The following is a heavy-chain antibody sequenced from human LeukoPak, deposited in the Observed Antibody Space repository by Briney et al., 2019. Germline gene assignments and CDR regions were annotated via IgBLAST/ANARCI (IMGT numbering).Heavy chain of an antibody. Sequence: PSETLSLTCTVSGGSISSGSYYWTWIRQPAGKGLEWIGRIYTSGSTNYNPSLKSRVTISVDTSKNQFSLKLSSVTAADTAVYYCARSPNYLRWINWFDPWGQGTLVTVSS. CDR1: GGSISSGSYY. CDR2: IYTSGST. J-gene: IGHJ5*02. V-gene: IGHV4-61*02. D-gene: IGHD4-23*01. CDR3: ARSPNYLRWINWFDP.